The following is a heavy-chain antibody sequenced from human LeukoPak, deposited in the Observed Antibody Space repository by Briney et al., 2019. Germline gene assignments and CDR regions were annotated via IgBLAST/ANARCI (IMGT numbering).Heavy chain of an antibody. V-gene: IGHV3-21*01. CDR2: ISSSSSYI. Sequence: PGGSLRLSCAASGFTFSSYSMNWVRQAPGKGLEWVSSISSSSSYIYYADSVKGRFTISRDNAKNSLYLQMNSLRAEDTAVYYCARYMVRGLPPSVFRGNLFYGMDVWGQGTTVTVSS. D-gene: IGHD3-10*01. CDR1: GFTFSSYS. CDR3: ARYMVRGLPPSVFRGNLFYGMDV. J-gene: IGHJ6*02.